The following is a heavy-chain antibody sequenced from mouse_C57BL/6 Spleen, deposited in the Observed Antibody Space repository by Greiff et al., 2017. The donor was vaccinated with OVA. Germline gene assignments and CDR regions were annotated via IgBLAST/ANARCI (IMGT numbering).Heavy chain of an antibody. Sequence: QVQLQQSGPELVKPGASVKLSCKASGYTFTSYDINWVKQRPGQGLEWIGWIYPRDGSTKYHEKFKGKATLTVDTSSSTSYMELHSLTSEDSAVDFCARGRDFITTPVDYWGQGTTLTVSS. J-gene: IGHJ2*01. D-gene: IGHD1-1*01. CDR3: ARGRDFITTPVDY. CDR2: IYPRDGST. CDR1: GYTFTSYD. V-gene: IGHV1-85*01.